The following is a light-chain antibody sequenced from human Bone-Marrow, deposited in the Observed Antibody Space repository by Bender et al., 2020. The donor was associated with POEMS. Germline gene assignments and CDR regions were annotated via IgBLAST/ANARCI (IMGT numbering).Light chain of an antibody. J-gene: IGLJ3*02. Sequence: QSVLTQPPSVSGAPGQRVTISCTGTSSDVGGYNYVSWYQQHPGKAPKLMIYEVSKRPSGVPDRFSGSKSGNTASLTVSGLQAEDEADYYCSSYADSNNKVFGGGTKVTVL. V-gene: IGLV2-8*01. CDR2: EVS. CDR3: SSYADSNNKV. CDR1: SSDVGGYNY.